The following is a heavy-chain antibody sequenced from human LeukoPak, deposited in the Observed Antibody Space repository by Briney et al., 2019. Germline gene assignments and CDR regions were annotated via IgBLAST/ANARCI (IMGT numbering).Heavy chain of an antibody. Sequence: GGSLSHSCAASGFTFSSYAMSWVRQAPVKGPEWVSTISIDGGRTYYADSVKGRFTVSRDTSKNTPYLQMNSLRAEDTAVYYCARKGIGSSRYQNMDVWGKGTTVTVSS. V-gene: IGHV3-23*01. CDR3: ARKGIGSSRYQNMDV. CDR2: ISIDGGRT. D-gene: IGHD6-25*01. J-gene: IGHJ6*03. CDR1: GFTFSSYA.